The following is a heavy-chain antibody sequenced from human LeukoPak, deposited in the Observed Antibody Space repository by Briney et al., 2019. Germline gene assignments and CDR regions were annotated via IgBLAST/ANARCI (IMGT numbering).Heavy chain of an antibody. J-gene: IGHJ5*02. CDR3: ARGSPLITIFGVVTGYNWFDP. V-gene: IGHV1-2*02. Sequence: GASVKVSCKASGYTFTGYYMHWVRQAPGQGLEWMGWINPNSGGTNYAQKLQGRVTMTTDTSTSTAYTELRSLRSDDTAVYYCARGSPLITIFGVVTGYNWFDPWGQGTLVTVSS. CDR1: GYTFTGYY. CDR2: INPNSGGT. D-gene: IGHD3-3*01.